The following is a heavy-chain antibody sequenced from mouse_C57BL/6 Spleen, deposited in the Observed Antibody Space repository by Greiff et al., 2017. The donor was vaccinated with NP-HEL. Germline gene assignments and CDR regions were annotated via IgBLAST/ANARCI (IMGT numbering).Heavy chain of an antibody. CDR3: ARHSDYYGSSPFAY. J-gene: IGHJ3*01. V-gene: IGHV5-9*01. CDR1: GFTFSSYT. D-gene: IGHD1-1*01. Sequence: EVMLVESGGGLVKPGGSLKLSCAASGFTFSSYTMSWVRQTPEKRLEWVATISGGGGNTYYPDSVKGRFTISRDNAKNTLYLQMSSLRSEDTALYYCARHSDYYGSSPFAYWGQGTLVTVSA. CDR2: ISGGGGNT.